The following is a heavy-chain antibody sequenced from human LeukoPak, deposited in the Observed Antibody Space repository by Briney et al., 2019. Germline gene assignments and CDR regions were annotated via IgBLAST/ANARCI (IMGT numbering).Heavy chain of an antibody. CDR3: ATSENPVAIPIT. CDR1: GGTFRTSG. CDR2: VIPVFGTS. V-gene: IGHV1-69*13. D-gene: IGHD2-21*01. J-gene: IGHJ5*02. Sequence: ASVKVSCKASGGTFRTSGVNWVRQAPGQRLEWMGCVIPVFGTSNYAEKFQDRVTITADESTGTAYMELSSLRSEDTAVYYCATSENPVAIPITWGQGTLVSVSS.